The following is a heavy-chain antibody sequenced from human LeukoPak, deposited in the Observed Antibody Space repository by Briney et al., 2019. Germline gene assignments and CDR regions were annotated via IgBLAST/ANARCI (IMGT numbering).Heavy chain of an antibody. CDR3: ASMYSSSSYY. CDR1: GFTFTTYW. J-gene: IGHJ4*02. D-gene: IGHD6-6*01. Sequence: GGSLRLSCATSGFTFTTYWMSWVRQASGRGLEWVATLNHYGGDKYYVDSVKGRFTISRDNSKNTLYLQMNSLRVEDTAVYYCASMYSSSSYYWGQGTLVTVSS. V-gene: IGHV3-7*03. CDR2: LNHYGGDK.